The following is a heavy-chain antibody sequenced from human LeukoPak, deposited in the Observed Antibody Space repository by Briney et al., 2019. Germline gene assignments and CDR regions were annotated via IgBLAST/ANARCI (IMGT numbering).Heavy chain of an antibody. D-gene: IGHD6-13*01. CDR1: GYTFTGYY. CDR3: ARAMYSSSWYGY. Sequence: GASVKVSCKASGYTFTGYYMHWVRQAPGQGLEWMGWINPNSGGTDYAQKFQGRVTMTRDTSISTAYMELSRLRSDDTAVYYCARAMYSSSWYGYWGQGTLVTVSS. CDR2: INPNSGGT. V-gene: IGHV1-2*02. J-gene: IGHJ4*02.